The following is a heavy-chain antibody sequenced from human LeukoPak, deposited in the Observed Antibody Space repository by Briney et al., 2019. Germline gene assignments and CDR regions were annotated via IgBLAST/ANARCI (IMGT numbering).Heavy chain of an antibody. V-gene: IGHV1-2*02. Sequence: GASVKVSCKASGYTFTSYGISWVRQAPGQGLEWMGWINPNSGGTNYAQKFQGRVTMTRDTSISTAYMELSRLRSDDTAVYYCARDPPGIAAAGEVLDYWGQGTLVTVSS. CDR2: INPNSGGT. CDR3: ARDPPGIAAAGEVLDY. CDR1: GYTFTSYG. D-gene: IGHD6-13*01. J-gene: IGHJ4*02.